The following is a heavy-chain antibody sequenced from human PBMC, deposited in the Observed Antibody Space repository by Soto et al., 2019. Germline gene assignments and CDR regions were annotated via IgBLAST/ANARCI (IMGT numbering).Heavy chain of an antibody. CDR1: GFSFSINGVG. J-gene: IGHJ6*02. D-gene: IGHD5-12*01. Sequence: SGPTLVNPTQTLTLTCTFSGFSFSINGVGVGWIRQSPGKALEWLALIYWDNERRYSPSLKSRLTITKDTSKNQVVLTMTNMDPVDTATYYCAHLSDTWLQGGYYYYYYDMDVWGQGTTVTVSS. CDR2: IYWDNER. CDR3: AHLSDTWLQGGYYYYYYDMDV. V-gene: IGHV2-5*02.